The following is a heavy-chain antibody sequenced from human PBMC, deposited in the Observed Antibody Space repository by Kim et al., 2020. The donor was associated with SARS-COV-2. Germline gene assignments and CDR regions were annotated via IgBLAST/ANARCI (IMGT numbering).Heavy chain of an antibody. CDR3: ARSGGYSSSWYEALAVYYFDY. J-gene: IGHJ4*02. V-gene: IGHV3-21*01. CDR1: GFTFSSYS. D-gene: IGHD6-13*01. Sequence: GGSLRLSCAASGFTFSSYSMNWVRQAPGKGLEWVSSISSSSSYIYYADSMKGRFTISRDNAKNSLYLQMNSLRAEDTAVYYCARSGGYSSSWYEALAVYYFDYWGQGTLVTVSS. CDR2: ISSSSSYI.